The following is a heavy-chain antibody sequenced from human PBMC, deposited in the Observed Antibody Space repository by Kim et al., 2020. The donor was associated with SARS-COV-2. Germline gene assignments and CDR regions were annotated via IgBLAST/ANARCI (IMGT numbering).Heavy chain of an antibody. Sequence: GGSLRLSCTASGVTLSSYGMHWVRQAPGKGLEWLAVMSFDGGNKYYADSVKGRFTISRDNSKNTVYLQMNSLRAEDTAVYYCAKVPNSSGYDRYFDYWGQGTLVTVSS. D-gene: IGHD3-22*01. CDR1: GVTLSSYG. V-gene: IGHV3-30*18. J-gene: IGHJ4*02. CDR2: MSFDGGNK. CDR3: AKVPNSSGYDRYFDY.